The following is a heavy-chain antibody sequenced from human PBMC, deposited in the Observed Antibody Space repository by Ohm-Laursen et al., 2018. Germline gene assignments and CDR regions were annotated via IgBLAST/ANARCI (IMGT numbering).Heavy chain of an antibody. CDR3: AGTSGDDAFDI. Sequence: SETLSLTCTVSGGSISSSSYYWAWIRQPPGKGLEWIGSIYHSGSTYYNPSLKSRVTISVDTSKNQLSLKLSSVTAADTAVYYCAGTSGDDAFDIWGQGTMVTVSS. CDR2: IYHSGST. CDR1: GGSISSSSYY. V-gene: IGHV4-39*07. D-gene: IGHD3-10*01. J-gene: IGHJ3*02.